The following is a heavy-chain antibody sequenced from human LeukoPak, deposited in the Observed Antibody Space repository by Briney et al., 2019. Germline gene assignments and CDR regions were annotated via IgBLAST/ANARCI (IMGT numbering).Heavy chain of an antibody. CDR3: VGGRAFDV. V-gene: IGHV4-39*01. J-gene: IGHJ3*01. CDR1: GGSISRSSDY. CDR2: NYHRGTT. D-gene: IGHD3-16*01. Sequence: SETLSLTRTVSGGSISRSSDYWGWLRQPPGKGLEWIATNYHRGTTYYNPSLKSRITISVDTSKNQFSLNLTSVIAADTAVYYCVGGRAFDVWGQGTMVTVSS.